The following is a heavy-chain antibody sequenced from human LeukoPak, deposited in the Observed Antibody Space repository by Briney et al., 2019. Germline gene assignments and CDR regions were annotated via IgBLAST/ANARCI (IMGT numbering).Heavy chain of an antibody. CDR3: ARVDPSXXXGMDV. V-gene: IGHV4-30-2*01. D-gene: IGHD2-2*01. J-gene: IGHJ6*02. CDR1: DDSISSGGYS. CDR2: IYHSGST. Sequence: ASETLSLTCAVSDDSISSGGYSWSWIRQPPGKGLEWIGYIYHSGSTYYNPSLKSRVTISVDRSKNQFSLKLSSVTAADTAVYYCARVDPSXXXGMDVWGQGTTVTVSS.